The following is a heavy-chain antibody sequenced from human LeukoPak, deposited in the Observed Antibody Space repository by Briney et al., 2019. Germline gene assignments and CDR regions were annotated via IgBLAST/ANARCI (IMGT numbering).Heavy chain of an antibody. Sequence: SETLSLTCTVSGGSISSSGYYWGWIRQPPGKGLEWIASIYYSGSTYYNPSLKSRVTISVDTSKNQLSLKLSSLTAADTAVYYCARHEYSGSYYGLSWFDPWGQGTLVAVSS. CDR1: GGSISSSGYY. D-gene: IGHD1-26*01. CDR2: IYYSGST. V-gene: IGHV4-39*01. CDR3: ARHEYSGSYYGLSWFDP. J-gene: IGHJ5*02.